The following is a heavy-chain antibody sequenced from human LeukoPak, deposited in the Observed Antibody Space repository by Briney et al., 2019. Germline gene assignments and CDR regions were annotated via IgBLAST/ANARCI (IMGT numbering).Heavy chain of an antibody. CDR2: INWNGGST. V-gene: IGHV3-20*04. CDR1: GFTFDDYG. Sequence: GGSLRLSCAASGFTFDDYGMSWVRQAPGKGLEWVSGINWNGGSTGYADSVKGRFTISRDNAKNSLYLQMNSLRAEDTALYYCARLGYCSSTSCYVNYYYYMDVWGKGPTVTVSS. J-gene: IGHJ6*03. CDR3: ARLGYCSSTSCYVNYYYYMDV. D-gene: IGHD2-2*01.